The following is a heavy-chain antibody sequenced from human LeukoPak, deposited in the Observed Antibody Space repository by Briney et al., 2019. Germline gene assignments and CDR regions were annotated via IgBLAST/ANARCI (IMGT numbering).Heavy chain of an antibody. J-gene: IGHJ5*02. CDR1: GFTFSSYS. CDR3: ARDPISDSSGYSNWFDP. CDR2: ISSSSSTI. Sequence: GALRLSCAASGFTFSSYSMNWVRQAPGKGLEWVSYISSSSSTIYYADSVKGRFTISRDNAKNSLYLQMNSLRAEDTAVYYCARDPISDSSGYSNWFDPWGQGTLVTVSS. D-gene: IGHD3-22*01. V-gene: IGHV3-48*04.